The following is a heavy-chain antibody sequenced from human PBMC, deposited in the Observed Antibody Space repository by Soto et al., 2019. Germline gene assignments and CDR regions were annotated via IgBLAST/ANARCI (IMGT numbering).Heavy chain of an antibody. J-gene: IGHJ5*02. CDR2: IYYSGMT. D-gene: IGHD2-2*01. V-gene: IGHV4-31*03. CDR3: ARVRCTANSCFVFDP. CDR1: GGAINSAGYY. Sequence: SETLSLTCTVSGGAINSAGYYWTWIRQHPGTGLEWIGYIYYSGMTHYNPSLMGRVTISSDTTKNQFSLRLESVTAADTAVYYCARVRCTANSCFVFDPSGQGTLVTVSS.